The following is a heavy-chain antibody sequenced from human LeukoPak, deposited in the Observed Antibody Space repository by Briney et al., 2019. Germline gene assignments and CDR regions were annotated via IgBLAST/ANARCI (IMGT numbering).Heavy chain of an antibody. CDR2: IDSSGNT. J-gene: IGHJ4*02. D-gene: IGHD6-13*01. CDR3: ARVRYSSSVIDY. V-gene: IGHV4-61*02. Sequence: SETLSLTCTVSGGSISSGSYFWSWIRQSAGKGLEWIGRIDSSGNTNYNPSLKSRVTISVDTSKNQFSLKLSSVTAADTAVYYCARVRYSSSVIDYWGQGTLVTVSS. CDR1: GGSISSGSYF.